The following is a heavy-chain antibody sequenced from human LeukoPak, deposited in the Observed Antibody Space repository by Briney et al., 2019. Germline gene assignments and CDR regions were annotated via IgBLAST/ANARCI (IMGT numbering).Heavy chain of an antibody. V-gene: IGHV3-30*04. CDR3: AKALGDWPTTLDY. CDR2: ISYDGSNE. D-gene: IGHD3-16*01. Sequence: PGRSLRLSCAASGFTFSSYVMHWVRQAPGKGLEWVAIISYDGSNEYYADSVKGRFTISRDNSKNTLYLQMNSLTAADTAVYFCAKALGDWPTTLDYWGRGTLVTVSS. CDR1: GFTFSSYV. J-gene: IGHJ4*02.